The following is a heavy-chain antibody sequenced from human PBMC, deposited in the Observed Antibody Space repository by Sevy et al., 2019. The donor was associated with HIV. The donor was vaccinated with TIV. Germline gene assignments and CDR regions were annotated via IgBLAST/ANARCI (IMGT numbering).Heavy chain of an antibody. CDR2: IKEDDTVK. D-gene: IGHD2-2*02. J-gene: IGHJ4*02. V-gene: IGHV3-7*04. CDR3: VRAIQSEGSF. Sequence: GASLRLSCAASGFNIESYWMNWVRQAPGKPLEWVANIKEDDTVKYYVDSVQGRFTIFRDNGRNLVYLVMNNLRVEDTALYYCVRAIQSEGSFWGQGTLVTVSS. CDR1: GFNIESYW.